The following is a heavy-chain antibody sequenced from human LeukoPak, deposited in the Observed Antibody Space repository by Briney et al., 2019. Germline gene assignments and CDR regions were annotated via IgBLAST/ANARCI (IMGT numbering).Heavy chain of an antibody. V-gene: IGHV1-69*04. Sequence: SVKVSCKASGGTFSSYAISWVRQAPGQGLEWMGRIIPILGIANYAQKFQGRVTITADKSTSTAYMELSSLRSEDTAVYYCARAVTMVRGDLAYYYMDVWGKGTTVTVSS. CDR1: GGTFSSYA. D-gene: IGHD3-10*01. CDR2: IIPILGIA. CDR3: ARAVTMVRGDLAYYYMDV. J-gene: IGHJ6*03.